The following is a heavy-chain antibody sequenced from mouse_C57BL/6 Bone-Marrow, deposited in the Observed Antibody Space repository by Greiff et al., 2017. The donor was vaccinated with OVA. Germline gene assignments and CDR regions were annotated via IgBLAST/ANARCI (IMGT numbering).Heavy chain of an antibody. J-gene: IGHJ1*03. V-gene: IGHV1-61*01. CDR2: IYPSDSET. Sequence: QVQLQQPGAELVRPGSSVKLSCKASGYTFTSYWMDWVKQRPGQGLEWIGNIYPSDSETHYNQKFKDKATLTVDKSSSTAYMQLSSLTSEDSAVYYCARRPYGNYGYFDVWGTGTTVTVSS. CDR3: ARRPYGNYGYFDV. CDR1: GYTFTSYW. D-gene: IGHD2-1*01.